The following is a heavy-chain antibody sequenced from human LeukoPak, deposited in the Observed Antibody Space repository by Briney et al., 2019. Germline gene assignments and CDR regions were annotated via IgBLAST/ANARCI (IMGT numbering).Heavy chain of an antibody. Sequence: GGSLRLSCAASGFTFSSYAMHWVRQAPGKGLEWVAVIWYDGSNKYYADSVKGRFTISRDNSKNTLYLQMNSLRAEDTAVYYCARDGDHSSGWLTHYFDYWGQGTLVTVSS. CDR2: IWYDGSNK. D-gene: IGHD6-19*01. CDR3: ARDGDHSSGWLTHYFDY. J-gene: IGHJ4*02. CDR1: GFTFSSYA. V-gene: IGHV3-33*08.